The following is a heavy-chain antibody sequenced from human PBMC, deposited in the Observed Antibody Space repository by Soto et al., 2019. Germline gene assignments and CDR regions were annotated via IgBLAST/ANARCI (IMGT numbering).Heavy chain of an antibody. CDR3: ERGQGRFGEFSLEY. CDR2: IYSGGST. V-gene: IGHV4-4*07. Sequence: PAGTXSLTWTLSVVSSTTYYWIWIRHPAGKGLEWIGRIYSGGSTNCNPSLRSRVTVSVDMSKNQFSLKLSSVTAADTAVYYCERGQGRFGEFSLEYWGQGPLVNV. J-gene: IGHJ4*02. CDR1: VVSSTTYY. D-gene: IGHD3-10*01.